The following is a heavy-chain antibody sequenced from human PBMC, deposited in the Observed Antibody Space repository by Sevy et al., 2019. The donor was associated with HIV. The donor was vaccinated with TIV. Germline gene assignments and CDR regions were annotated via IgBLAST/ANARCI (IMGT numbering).Heavy chain of an antibody. V-gene: IGHV5-51*01. D-gene: IGHD1-1*01. Sequence: GESLKISCKASGYKFTNNWIGWVRQMPGKDLEWVGVIYPGDSDTRYSPSFQGQVTISADKSISTAYLQWTSLKASDTAMYYCARVTRPESGNHFYFDYWGQGTLVTVSS. J-gene: IGHJ4*02. CDR1: GYKFTNNW. CDR3: ARVTRPESGNHFYFDY. CDR2: IYPGDSDT.